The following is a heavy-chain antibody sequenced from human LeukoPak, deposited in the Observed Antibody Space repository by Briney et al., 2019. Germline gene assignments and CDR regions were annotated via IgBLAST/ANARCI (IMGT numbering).Heavy chain of an antibody. Sequence: GGSLRLSCAASGFTFSSYAMHWVRQAPGKGLEYVSAISSNGGSTYYANSVKGRFTISRDNSKNTLYLQMDSLRAEDMAVYYCARGSRWDYYYYYMDVWGKGTTVTVSS. CDR1: GFTFSSYA. CDR3: ARGSRWDYYYYYMDV. CDR2: ISSNGGST. V-gene: IGHV3-64*01. J-gene: IGHJ6*03. D-gene: IGHD3-16*01.